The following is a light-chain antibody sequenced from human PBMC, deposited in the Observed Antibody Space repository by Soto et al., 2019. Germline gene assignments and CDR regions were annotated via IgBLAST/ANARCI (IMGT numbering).Light chain of an antibody. J-gene: IGKJ1*01. Sequence: IQMTQSPASRSASVGDRFTITCRAIQDIGNDLGWYQQTPGKAPKRLIYAAYSLQSGVPSRFSGSVSVKEFTLTISSLQPDEFATYYGQQYNTYSPERTFGQGTKVDIK. V-gene: IGKV1-17*01. CDR2: AAY. CDR3: QQYNTYSPERT. CDR1: QDIGND.